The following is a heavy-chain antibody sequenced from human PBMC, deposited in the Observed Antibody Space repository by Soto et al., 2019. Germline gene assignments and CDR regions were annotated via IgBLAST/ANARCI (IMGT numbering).Heavy chain of an antibody. CDR2: ISYDGSNK. Sequence: PGGSLRLSCAASGFTFSSYGMHWVRQSPGKGLEWVAVISYDGSNKYYADSVKGRFTISRDNSKNTLYLQMNSLRAEDTAVYYCAKDLGYCSSTSCGYYYYYGMDVWGQATTVTAP. V-gene: IGHV3-30*18. D-gene: IGHD2-2*01. CDR3: AKDLGYCSSTSCGYYYYYGMDV. J-gene: IGHJ6*02. CDR1: GFTFSSYG.